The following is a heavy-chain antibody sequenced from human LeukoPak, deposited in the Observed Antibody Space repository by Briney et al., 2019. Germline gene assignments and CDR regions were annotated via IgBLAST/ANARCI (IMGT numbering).Heavy chain of an antibody. CDR1: GFTFSSYA. V-gene: IGHV3-23*01. CDR2: ISGSGGGT. Sequence: PGGSLRLSCAASGFTFSSYAMSWVRQAPGKGLEWVSTISGSGGGTYYADSVKGRFTISRDNSKNTLYLQMYSLRAEDTAVYYCAKGVLAVAGTPFDYWGQGTLVTVSS. CDR3: AKGVLAVAGTPFDY. J-gene: IGHJ4*02. D-gene: IGHD6-19*01.